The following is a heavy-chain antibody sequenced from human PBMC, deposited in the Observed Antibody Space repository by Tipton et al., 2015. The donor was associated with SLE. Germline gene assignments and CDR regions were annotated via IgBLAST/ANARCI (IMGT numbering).Heavy chain of an antibody. CDR2: INPNSGGT. D-gene: IGHD3-16*01. J-gene: IGHJ6*02. V-gene: IGHV1-2*02. CDR3: ARSYIWGSLYCCGMDV. CDR1: GYTFTGYY. Sequence: QVQLVQSGAEVKKPGASVKVSCKASGYTFTGYYMHWVRQAPGQGLEWMGWINPNSGGTNYAQKFQGRVTMTRDTSISTAYMELSRLRSDDTAVYYCARSYIWGSLYCCGMDVWGQGTTVTVSS.